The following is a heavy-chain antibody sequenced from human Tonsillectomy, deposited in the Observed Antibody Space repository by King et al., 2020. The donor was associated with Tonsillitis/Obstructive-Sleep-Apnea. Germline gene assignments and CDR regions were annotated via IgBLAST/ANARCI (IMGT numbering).Heavy chain of an antibody. J-gene: IGHJ4*02. Sequence: VQLVESGGGLVHPGGSLRLSRAASGFTFSSYSMNWVRQAPGKGLEWVSYSSSSSSTIYYADSVKGRFTISRDNAKNSLYLQMNSLRDEDTAVYYCARDPLITIFGVVIINSGYYVDYWGQGTLVTVSS. CDR1: GFTFSSYS. CDR2: SSSSSSTI. D-gene: IGHD3-3*01. CDR3: ARDPLITIFGVVIINSGYYVDY. V-gene: IGHV3-48*02.